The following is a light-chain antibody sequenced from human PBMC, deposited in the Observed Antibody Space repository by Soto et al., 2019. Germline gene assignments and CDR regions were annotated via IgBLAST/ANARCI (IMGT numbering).Light chain of an antibody. CDR2: DNN. CDR3: GAWDLSLSVYV. J-gene: IGLJ1*01. Sequence: QSVLRQPPSVSAAPGQKVTISCSGSASNIGNNFVSWYQHLPGTAPKLLIHDNNKRPSGIPDRFSGSKSGTSATLGITGLQTGDEADYYCGAWDLSLSVYVFGIGTKLTVL. V-gene: IGLV1-51*01. CDR1: ASNIGNNF.